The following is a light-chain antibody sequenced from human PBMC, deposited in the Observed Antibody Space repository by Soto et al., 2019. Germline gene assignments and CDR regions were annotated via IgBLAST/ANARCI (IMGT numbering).Light chain of an antibody. CDR3: QHYGASQYT. CDR2: GAS. V-gene: IGKV3-20*01. J-gene: IGKJ2*01. CDR1: QSVTSSN. Sequence: IVLTQAPGTLSLSPGETATLSCRASQSVTSSNVAWYQHRPGQAPRLLIYGASNRATGIAERFSGSGSGADFRLTISRLEPEDFAVYYCQHYGASQYTFGQGTKLEIK.